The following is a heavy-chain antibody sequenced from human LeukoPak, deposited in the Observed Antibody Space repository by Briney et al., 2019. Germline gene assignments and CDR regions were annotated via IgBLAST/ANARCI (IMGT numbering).Heavy chain of an antibody. CDR3: ASLYDIVGTTVDY. J-gene: IGHJ4*02. Sequence: ASVKVSCKASGYTFTNFGISWVRRAPGQGLEWMGRIDPNTGGTKSAKNFQGRVTMTRDTSISTAYMALSGLRSDDTAVYYCASLYDIVGTTVDYWGQGTLVTVSS. CDR2: IDPNTGGT. V-gene: IGHV1-2*06. D-gene: IGHD1-26*01. CDR1: GYTFTNFG.